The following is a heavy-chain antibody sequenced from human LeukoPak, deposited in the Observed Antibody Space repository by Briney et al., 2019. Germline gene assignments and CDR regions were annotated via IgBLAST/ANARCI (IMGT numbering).Heavy chain of an antibody. Sequence: PGGSLRLSCAASGFTFSSYGMRWVRQAPGKGLEWVAVISYDGSNKYYADSVKGRFTISRDNSKNTLYLQMNSLRAEDTAVYYCAKPYSSGWFQGDGMDVWGQGTTVTVSS. V-gene: IGHV3-30*18. J-gene: IGHJ6*02. CDR2: ISYDGSNK. D-gene: IGHD6-19*01. CDR1: GFTFSSYG. CDR3: AKPYSSGWFQGDGMDV.